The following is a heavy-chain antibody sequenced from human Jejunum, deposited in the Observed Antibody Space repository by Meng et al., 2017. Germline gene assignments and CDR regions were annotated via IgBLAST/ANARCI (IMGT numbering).Heavy chain of an antibody. Sequence: GESLKISCAVSGFTFSNYYMNWVRQAPGKGLEWVANIKQDGSEKNYVDSVKGRFTISRDNAKDSLFLQMNSLRPEDTAFYYCARDPRGSKFSLSDYWGRGTLVTVSS. CDR3: ARDPRGSKFSLSDY. V-gene: IGHV3-7*01. CDR2: IKQDGSEK. J-gene: IGHJ4*02. CDR1: GFTFSNYY. D-gene: IGHD2/OR15-2a*01.